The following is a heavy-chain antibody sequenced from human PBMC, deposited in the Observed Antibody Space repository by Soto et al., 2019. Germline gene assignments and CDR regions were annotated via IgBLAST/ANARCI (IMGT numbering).Heavy chain of an antibody. CDR2: ISSSRSNT. J-gene: IGHJ4*02. Sequence: EVQLVESGGGLEQPGGSRGLSVAPPGFPFTAFGMTRVRLAPGKGLEGVSDISSSRSNTYYADPVKGRFTIPRDKAKNSLYLPMNSLRSEDTAVYHCARWVGGESRYLDYWGQGTLVTVSS. CDR1: GFPFTAFG. V-gene: IGHV3-48*01. D-gene: IGHD3-9*01. CDR3: ARWVGGESRYLDY.